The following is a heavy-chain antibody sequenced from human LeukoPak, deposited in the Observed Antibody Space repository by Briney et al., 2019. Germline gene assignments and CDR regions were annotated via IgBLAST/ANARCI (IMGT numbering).Heavy chain of an antibody. Sequence: GASVKVSCKASGYTFTSYAMNWVRQAPGQGLEWMGWINTNTGNPTYAQGFTGRFVFSLDTSVSTAYLQISSLKAEDTAVYYCATLPVYCGGDCYRAFDIWGQGTMVTVSS. CDR3: ATLPVYCGGDCYRAFDI. J-gene: IGHJ3*02. V-gene: IGHV7-4-1*02. CDR2: INTNTGNP. D-gene: IGHD2-21*02. CDR1: GYTFTSYA.